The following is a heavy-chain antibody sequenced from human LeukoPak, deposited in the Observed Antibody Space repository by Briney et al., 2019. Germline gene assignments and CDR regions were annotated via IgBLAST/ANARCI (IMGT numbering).Heavy chain of an antibody. V-gene: IGHV3-7*03. CDR1: GFTFSSYW. J-gene: IGHJ6*02. CDR3: AKDIVRHSSGWYQGYYYYGMDV. D-gene: IGHD6-19*01. Sequence: GSLRLSCAASGFTFSSYWMNWVRQAPGKGLEWVANIKRDGSEKYYVDSVKGRLTISRDNAKSSLYLQMSSLRAEDTAVYYCAKDIVRHSSGWYQGYYYYGMDVWGQGTTVTVSS. CDR2: IKRDGSEK.